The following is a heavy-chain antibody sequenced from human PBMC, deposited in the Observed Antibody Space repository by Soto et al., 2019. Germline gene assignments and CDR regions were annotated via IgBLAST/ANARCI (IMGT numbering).Heavy chain of an antibody. CDR3: ATGRDGDY. Sequence: QVHLVQSGAEVKKPGASVKVSCKGSGYAFTTYGITWVRQAPGQGLEWMGWISAHNGNTNYAQKPQGRVTVTRDTSTSTAYMELRSLRSDDTAVYYCATGRDGDYWGQGALVTVSS. CDR2: ISAHNGNT. CDR1: GYAFTTYG. J-gene: IGHJ4*02. D-gene: IGHD6-6*01. V-gene: IGHV1-18*01.